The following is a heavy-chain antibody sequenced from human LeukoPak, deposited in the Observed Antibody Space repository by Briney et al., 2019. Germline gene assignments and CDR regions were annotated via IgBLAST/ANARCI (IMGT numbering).Heavy chain of an antibody. Sequence: SETLSLTCTVSGDSISSYYWSWIRQPPGKGLEWIGYIDYSGSTNYNPSLESRVSISVDTSKNQFSLKLSSVTAADTAVYYCARHQLRGPPAYWGQGTLVTVSS. V-gene: IGHV4-59*08. J-gene: IGHJ4*02. D-gene: IGHD5-24*01. CDR2: IDYSGST. CDR3: ARHQLRGPPAY. CDR1: GDSISSYY.